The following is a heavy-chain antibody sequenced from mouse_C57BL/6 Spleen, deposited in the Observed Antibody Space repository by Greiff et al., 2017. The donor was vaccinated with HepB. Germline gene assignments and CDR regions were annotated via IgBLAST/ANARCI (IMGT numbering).Heavy chain of an antibody. V-gene: IGHV1-15*01. Sequence: QVQLQQSGAELVRPGASVTLSCKASGYTFTDYEMHWVKQTPVHGLEWIGAIDPETGGTAYNQKFKGKAILTADKSSSTAYMELRSLTSEDSAVYYCTRSLIITTVGAHFDYWGQGTTLTVSS. D-gene: IGHD1-1*01. CDR3: TRSLIITTVGAHFDY. J-gene: IGHJ2*01. CDR1: GYTFTDYE. CDR2: IDPETGGT.